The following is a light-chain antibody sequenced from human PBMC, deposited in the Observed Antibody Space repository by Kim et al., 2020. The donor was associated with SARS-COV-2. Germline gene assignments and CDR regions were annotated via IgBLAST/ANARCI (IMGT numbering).Light chain of an antibody. V-gene: IGKV3-15*01. CDR3: QQYNNWPPMYT. J-gene: IGKJ2*01. Sequence: CPGESATLSCRASHSVSSNGAWYQQKPGQAPRLLIYGASTRATGIPARFSGSGSGTEFTLTISSLQSEDFAVYYCQQYNNWPPMYTFGQGTKLEI. CDR2: GAS. CDR1: HSVSSN.